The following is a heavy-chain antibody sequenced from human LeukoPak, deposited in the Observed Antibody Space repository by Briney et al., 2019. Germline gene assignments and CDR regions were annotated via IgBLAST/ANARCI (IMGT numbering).Heavy chain of an antibody. CDR2: IYYSGST. Sequence: PSETLSLTCTVSGGSISSSSYYWGWIRQPPGKGLEWIGSIYYSGSTYYNPSLKSRVTISVDTSKNQLSLKLSSVTAADTAVYYCARLTRGGSYYYYYYYMDVWGKGTTVTVSS. V-gene: IGHV4-39*01. J-gene: IGHJ6*03. D-gene: IGHD1-26*01. CDR1: GGSISSSSYY. CDR3: ARLTRGGSYYYYYYYMDV.